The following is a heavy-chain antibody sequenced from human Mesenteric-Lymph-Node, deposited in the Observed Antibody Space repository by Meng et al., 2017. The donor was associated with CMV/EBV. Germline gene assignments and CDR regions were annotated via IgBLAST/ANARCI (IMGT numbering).Heavy chain of an antibody. J-gene: IGHJ4*02. V-gene: IGHV3-21*01. CDR2: ISGSSSYI. Sequence: GESLKISCAASGFTFRDYSMNWVRQAPGKGLEWVSSISGSSSYIYYADSVKGRFSIPRDNAKNSLYLQMNSLRAEDTAVYYCAGGRGYSGSGGDYWGQGTLVTVSS. CDR3: AGGRGYSGSGGDY. CDR1: GFTFRDYS. D-gene: IGHD5-12*01.